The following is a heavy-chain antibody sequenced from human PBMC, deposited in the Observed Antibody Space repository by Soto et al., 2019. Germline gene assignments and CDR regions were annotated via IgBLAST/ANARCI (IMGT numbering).Heavy chain of an antibody. CDR3: ARWPLGGGKDAFDI. CDR1: GFTVSGNY. J-gene: IGHJ3*02. V-gene: IGHV3-53*01. Sequence: PGGSLRLSCAASGFTVSGNYMSWVRQAPGKGLEWVSVIYSGGSTYYADSVKGRFTISRDNSKNTLYLQMTSLRAEDTAVYYCARWPLGGGKDAFDIWGQGTMVTVSS. CDR2: IYSGGST. D-gene: IGHD2-15*01.